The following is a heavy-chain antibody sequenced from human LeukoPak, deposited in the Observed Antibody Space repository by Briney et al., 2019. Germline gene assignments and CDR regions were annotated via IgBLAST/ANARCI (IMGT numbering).Heavy chain of an antibody. D-gene: IGHD3-10*01. CDR1: GYTFTGYY. CDR3: ARDFSGDMAGAFDI. Sequence: ASVKVSCKASGYTFTGYYMHWVRQAPGQGLEWMGWISAYNGNTNYAQKLQGRVTMTTDTSTSTAYMELRSLRSDDTAVYYCARDFSGDMAGAFDIWGQGTMVTVSS. J-gene: IGHJ3*02. V-gene: IGHV1-18*04. CDR2: ISAYNGNT.